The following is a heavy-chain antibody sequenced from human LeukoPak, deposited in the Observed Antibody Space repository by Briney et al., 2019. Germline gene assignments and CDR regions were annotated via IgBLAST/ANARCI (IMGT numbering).Heavy chain of an antibody. Sequence: GASVKVSCKASGYTFTSYDINWVRQTTGQGLEWMGWMNPNSGNTGYALKFQGRVTMTRNTSISTAYMELSSLRSEDTAVYYCASGGSSWYAPSYWGQGTLVTVSS. CDR2: MNPNSGNT. J-gene: IGHJ4*02. CDR3: ASGGSSWYAPSY. D-gene: IGHD6-13*01. CDR1: GYTFTSYD. V-gene: IGHV1-8*01.